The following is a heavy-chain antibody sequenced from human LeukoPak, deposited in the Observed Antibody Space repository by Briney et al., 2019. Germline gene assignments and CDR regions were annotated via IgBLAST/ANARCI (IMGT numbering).Heavy chain of an antibody. J-gene: IGHJ5*02. CDR3: ARSSSDFWSGYFS. D-gene: IGHD3-3*01. V-gene: IGHV4-34*01. CDR2: INHSGST. CDR1: GGSFSGYY. Sequence: SEALSLTCAVYGGSFSGYYWSWIRQPPGKGLEWIGEINHSGSTNYNPSLKSRVTISVDTSKNQFSLKLSSVTAADTAVYYCARSSSDFWSGYFSWGQGTLVTVSS.